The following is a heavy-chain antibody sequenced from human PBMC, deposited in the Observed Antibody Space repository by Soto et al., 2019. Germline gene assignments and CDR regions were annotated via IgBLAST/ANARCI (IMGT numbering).Heavy chain of an antibody. CDR2: MIPMLGTA. CDR3: ATSSRRHCRGDTCYENWFDP. D-gene: IGHD2-21*02. Sequence: QVQLVQSGAEVKKLGSSARASCKSSGGAFSSCVGSRERQAPGHGLAWMGGMIPMLGTANDAQKFQGRLTITADESTNTAYMELSTLRSEDTAVYYCATSSRRHCRGDTCYENWFDPWGQGTLVTVSS. CDR1: GGAFSSCV. J-gene: IGHJ5*02. V-gene: IGHV1-69*01.